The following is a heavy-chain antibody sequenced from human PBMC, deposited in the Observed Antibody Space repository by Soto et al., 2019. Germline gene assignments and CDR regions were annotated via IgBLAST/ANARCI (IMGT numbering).Heavy chain of an antibody. V-gene: IGHV3-30*18. D-gene: IGHD7-27*01. J-gene: IGHJ4*02. CDR1: GFTFSSYG. CDR2: ISYDENNK. Sequence: PGGSLRLSCAASGFTFSSYGMNWVRQAPGKGLEWVAVISYDENNKYYADSVKGRFTISRDNSKNTLYLQMKSLRAEDTAVYYCAKVLTGDLDYWGQGTLVTVSS. CDR3: AKVLTGDLDY.